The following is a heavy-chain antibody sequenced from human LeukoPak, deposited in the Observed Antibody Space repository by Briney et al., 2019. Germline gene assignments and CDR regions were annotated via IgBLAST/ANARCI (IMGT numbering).Heavy chain of an antibody. V-gene: IGHV3-48*04. CDR2: ISFSVYTK. Sequence: PGGSLRLSCAASGFTFSDYSMNWVRQAPGKGLEWVSYISFSVYTKYYGDSVKGRFTISRDNTKNSLYLHMDSLRAEDTAVYYCARGAYSSGWAYFDHWGQGTLVTVSS. CDR3: ARGAYSSGWAYFDH. J-gene: IGHJ4*02. D-gene: IGHD6-19*01. CDR1: GFTFSDYS.